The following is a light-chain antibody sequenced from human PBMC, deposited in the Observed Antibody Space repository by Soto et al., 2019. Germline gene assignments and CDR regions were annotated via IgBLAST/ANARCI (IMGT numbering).Light chain of an antibody. CDR3: QQYDNLPLT. Sequence: DIQMTQSASSLSASVGDRCTISSFASQDIKNYLNWYQQKSGKAPKLLIYDASDLETGVPLRFSGSGSGTDFTFTINSLQPEDIATYYCQQYDNLPLTFGGGTKVDI. CDR2: DAS. V-gene: IGKV1-33*01. CDR1: QDIKNY. J-gene: IGKJ4*01.